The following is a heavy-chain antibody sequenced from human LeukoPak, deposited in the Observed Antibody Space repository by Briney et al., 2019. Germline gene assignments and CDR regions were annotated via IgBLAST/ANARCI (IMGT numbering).Heavy chain of an antibody. Sequence: ASVKVSCKTSGYTFTGYYIHWVRQAPGQGLEWMGWIDPNSGGTNYAQKFQGRVTMTRDTSISPAYMELSRLTSADTAVYRCATPSSSSWYGFDPWGQGTLVTVSS. CDR3: ATPSSSSWYGFDP. D-gene: IGHD6-13*01. CDR2: IDPNSGGT. CDR1: GYTFTGYY. J-gene: IGHJ5*02. V-gene: IGHV1-2*02.